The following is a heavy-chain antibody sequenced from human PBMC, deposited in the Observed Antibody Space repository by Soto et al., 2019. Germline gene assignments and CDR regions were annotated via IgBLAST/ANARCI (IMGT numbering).Heavy chain of an antibody. CDR3: ARRQMVSYYFDY. V-gene: IGHV4-39*01. J-gene: IGHJ4*02. CDR1: GGSISSSSYY. D-gene: IGHD5-18*01. CDR2: IYYIGST. Sequence: SETLSLTCTVSGGSISSSSYYWGWIRQPPGKGLEWMGSIYYIGSTYYNPSLKSRVTISVDTSKNQFSLKLSSVTAADTAVYYCARRQMVSYYFDYWGQGTLVTVSS.